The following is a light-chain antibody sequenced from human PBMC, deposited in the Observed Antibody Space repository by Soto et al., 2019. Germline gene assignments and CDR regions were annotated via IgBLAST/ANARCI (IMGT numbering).Light chain of an antibody. Sequence: DLQMTQSPSTLSASVGDRVTITCRASQSLSSWLAWYQQKPGKAPKLLIYKASSLQSGVPSRFSGSGSGTEFTLAISSLQPDDFATYYCQQYNSYPGTFGQGTKVEIK. V-gene: IGKV1-5*03. CDR1: QSLSSW. CDR2: KAS. CDR3: QQYNSYPGT. J-gene: IGKJ1*01.